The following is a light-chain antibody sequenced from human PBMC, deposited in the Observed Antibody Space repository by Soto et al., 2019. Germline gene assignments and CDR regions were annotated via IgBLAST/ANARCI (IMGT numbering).Light chain of an antibody. V-gene: IGLV4-69*01. CDR2: LSSDGSH. Sequence: QPVLTQSPSASASLGASVKLTCTLSSGHSSYAIAWHQQQPEKGPRYLMKLSSDGSHSKGDGIPDRFSGSSSGAERYLTISSLQSEDEADYYCQTWDIGARVAFGGGTKLTVL. J-gene: IGLJ2*01. CDR3: QTWDIGARVA. CDR1: SGHSSYA.